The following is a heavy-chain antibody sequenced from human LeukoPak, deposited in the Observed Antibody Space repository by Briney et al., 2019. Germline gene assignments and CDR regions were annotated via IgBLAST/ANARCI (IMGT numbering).Heavy chain of an antibody. D-gene: IGHD3-9*01. Sequence: HPGGSLRLSCAASGLPFSSYGMSWVRQAPGKGLEWVSAISGSGGSPYYADSVKGRFTISRDNSKNTLYLQMNSLRAEDTAVYYCARSPGSGLRYFDWLSVEVYYYYYMDVWGKGTTVTVSS. CDR2: ISGSGGSP. V-gene: IGHV3-23*01. J-gene: IGHJ6*03. CDR1: GLPFSSYG. CDR3: ARSPGSGLRYFDWLSVEVYYYYYMDV.